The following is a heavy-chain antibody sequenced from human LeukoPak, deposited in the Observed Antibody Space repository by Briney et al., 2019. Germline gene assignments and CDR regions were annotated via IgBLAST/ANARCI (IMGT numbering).Heavy chain of an antibody. CDR2: INTNTGNP. J-gene: IGHJ3*02. CDR1: GYTFTSYA. D-gene: IGHD1-1*01. Sequence: GASVKVSCKASGYTFTSYAMNWERQAPGQGLEWMGWINTNTGNPTYAQGFTGRFVFSLDTSVSTAYLQISSLKAEDTAVYYCASKYNWNDLDAFDIWGQGTMVTVSS. CDR3: ASKYNWNDLDAFDI. V-gene: IGHV7-4-1*02.